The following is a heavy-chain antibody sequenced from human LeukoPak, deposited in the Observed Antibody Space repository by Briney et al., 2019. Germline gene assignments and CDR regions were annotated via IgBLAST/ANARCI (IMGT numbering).Heavy chain of an antibody. V-gene: IGHV3-21*01. Sequence: GGSLRLSCAATGLSVSSNFMSWVRQAPGKGLEWVSSISSSSSYIYYADSVKGRFTISRDSAKNSLYLQMNSLRAEDTAVYYCASRPQNWGQGTLVTVSS. CDR2: ISSSSSYI. J-gene: IGHJ4*02. CDR1: GLSVSSNF. CDR3: ASRPQN. D-gene: IGHD6-6*01.